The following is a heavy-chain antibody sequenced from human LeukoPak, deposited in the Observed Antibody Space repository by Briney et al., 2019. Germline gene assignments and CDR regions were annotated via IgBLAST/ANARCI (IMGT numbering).Heavy chain of an antibody. V-gene: IGHV3-33*01. CDR1: GLILSSYG. CDR3: ARDAGGAFGNYVNYFDY. J-gene: IGHJ4*02. CDR2: IWYDGTNI. Sequence: GGSLRLSCAASGLILSSYGIHWVRQAPGKGLEWVAVIWYDGTNIYYEDSVKGRFSISRDNSKNTVYLQMDSLRAEDTAVYYCARDAGGAFGNYVNYFDYWGQGTLVTASS. D-gene: IGHD4-11*01.